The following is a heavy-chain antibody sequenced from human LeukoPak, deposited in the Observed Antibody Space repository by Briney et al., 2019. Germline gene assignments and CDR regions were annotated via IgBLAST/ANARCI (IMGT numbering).Heavy chain of an antibody. V-gene: IGHV3-21*01. CDR2: ISSSSSYI. J-gene: IGHJ6*02. CDR1: GFTFSSYG. CDR3: AGDYGDSKTYSYYGMDV. Sequence: GGSLRLSCAASGFTFSSYGMNWVRQAPGKGLEWVSSISSSSSYIFYADSVKGRFTISRNNAKNSLYLQMNSLRAEDTAVYYCAGDYGDSKTYSYYGMDVWGQGTTVTVSS. D-gene: IGHD4-17*01.